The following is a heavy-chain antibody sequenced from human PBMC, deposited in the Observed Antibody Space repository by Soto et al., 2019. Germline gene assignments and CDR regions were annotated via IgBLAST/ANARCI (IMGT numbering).Heavy chain of an antibody. CDR3: AKDLEGGAAAAYFDY. Sequence: GGSLRLSCAASGFTFSSYGMHWVRQAPGKGLEWVAVISYDGSNKYYADSVKGRFTISRDNSKNTLYLQMNSLRAEDTAVYYCAKDLEGGAAAAYFDYWGQGTLVTVSS. J-gene: IGHJ4*02. V-gene: IGHV3-30*18. D-gene: IGHD6-13*01. CDR2: ISYDGSNK. CDR1: GFTFSSYG.